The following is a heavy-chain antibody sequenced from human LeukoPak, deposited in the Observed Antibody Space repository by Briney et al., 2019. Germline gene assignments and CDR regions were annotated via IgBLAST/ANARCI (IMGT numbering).Heavy chain of an antibody. CDR3: AKRIGSCNSISCLYFDH. CDR2: ISGSGGST. J-gene: IGHJ4*02. Sequence: GGSLRLSCAASGFTFTSYAISWVRQAPGKGLDWVSTISGSGGSTYYADSVKGRFTISRDNSRNTLYLQMNSLRADDTAVYYCAKRIGSCNSISCLYFDHWGQGALVTVSS. CDR1: GFTFTSYA. D-gene: IGHD2/OR15-2a*01. V-gene: IGHV3-23*01.